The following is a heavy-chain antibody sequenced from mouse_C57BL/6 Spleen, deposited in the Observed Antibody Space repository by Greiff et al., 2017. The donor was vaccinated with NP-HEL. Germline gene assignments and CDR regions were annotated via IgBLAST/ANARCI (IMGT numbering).Heavy chain of an antibody. Sequence: VHVKQSGAELVKPGASVKLSCTASGFNIKDYYMHWVKQRTEQGLEWIGRIDPEDGETKYAPKFQGKATITADTSSNTAYLQLSSLTSEDTAVYYCAIPLGNYPSQGFAYWGQGTLVTVSA. CDR2: IDPEDGET. D-gene: IGHD2-1*01. V-gene: IGHV14-2*01. CDR3: AIPLGNYPSQGFAY. CDR1: GFNIKDYY. J-gene: IGHJ3*01.